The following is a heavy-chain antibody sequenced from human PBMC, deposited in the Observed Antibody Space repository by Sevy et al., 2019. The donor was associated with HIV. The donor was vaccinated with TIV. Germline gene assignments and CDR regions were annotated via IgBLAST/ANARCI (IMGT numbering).Heavy chain of an antibody. CDR1: GGSISSGGYF. CDR2: ISYSGNT. Sequence: SETLSLTCTVSGGSISSGGYFWTWIRPHPRKGLEWIGSISYSGNTYYSPSLKSRLIISLDTSKDQFSLRMSSVTAADTAIYYCSRATNLNAFDFWGQGTLVTVSS. CDR3: SRATNLNAFDF. V-gene: IGHV4-31*03. J-gene: IGHJ3*01. D-gene: IGHD1-26*01.